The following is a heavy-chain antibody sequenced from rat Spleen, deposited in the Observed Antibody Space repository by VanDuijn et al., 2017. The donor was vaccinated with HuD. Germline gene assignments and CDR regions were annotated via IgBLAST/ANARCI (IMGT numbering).Heavy chain of an antibody. J-gene: IGHJ3*01. CDR2: ITYDGSGT. D-gene: IGHD1-7*01. CDR1: GFTFNNYW. Sequence: EVQLVESGGGLVQPGRSLKLSCVASGFTFNNYWMTWVRQAPKKGLEWVAAITYDGSGTYYRDSVKGRFIVSRDNSKSTLYLQMDSLRSEDTATYYCARPDYGYPFAYWGQGTLVTVSS. V-gene: IGHV5-7*01. CDR3: ARPDYGYPFAY.